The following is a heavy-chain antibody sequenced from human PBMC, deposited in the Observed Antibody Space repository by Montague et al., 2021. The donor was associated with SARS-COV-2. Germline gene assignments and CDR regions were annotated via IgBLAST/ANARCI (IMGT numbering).Heavy chain of an antibody. D-gene: IGHD3-16*02. CDR3: ARYTSRMYGSFDY. Sequence: PALVKPTQTVTLTCTVSGFSLNTNGMGVGWIRQPPGEAPAWLALIYWDDDKRYSPSLKTRLTITKDTSRNQVVLTMTNVDPGDTGTYFCARYTSRMYGSFDYWGQGALVSVSS. V-gene: IGHV2-5*08. J-gene: IGHJ4*02. CDR1: GFSLNTNGMG. CDR2: IYWDDDK.